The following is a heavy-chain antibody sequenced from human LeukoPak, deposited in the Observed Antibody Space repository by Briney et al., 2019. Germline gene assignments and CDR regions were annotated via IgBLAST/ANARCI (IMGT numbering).Heavy chain of an antibody. Sequence: GGSLRLSCSTSGFTFGDYAMSWFRQAPGKGLEWVSFIRSKAYEGTTEYTASVRGRFTISRDDYKSIAYLQMNSLKIEDTAVYSCARVRTSGWYFDAFDIWGQGTMATVSP. J-gene: IGHJ3*02. V-gene: IGHV3-49*01. CDR2: IRSKAYEGTT. CDR3: ARVRTSGWYFDAFDI. D-gene: IGHD6-19*01. CDR1: GFTFGDYA.